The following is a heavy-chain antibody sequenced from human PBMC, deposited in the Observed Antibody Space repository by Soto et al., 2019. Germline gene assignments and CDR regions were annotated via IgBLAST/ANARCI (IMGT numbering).Heavy chain of an antibody. CDR1: GGTFSSYT. V-gene: IGHV1-69*12. CDR2: IIPIFGTA. D-gene: IGHD5-12*01. CDR3: ARGNHRWLQLWYFDL. J-gene: IGHJ2*01. Sequence: QVQLVQSGAEVKKPGSSVTVSCKASGGTFSSYTISWVRQAPGQGLEWMGGIIPIFGTANYAQKFQGRVTITAAESTREAYMELSSPRSEDTAVYYCARGNHRWLQLWYFDLWGRGTLVTVSS.